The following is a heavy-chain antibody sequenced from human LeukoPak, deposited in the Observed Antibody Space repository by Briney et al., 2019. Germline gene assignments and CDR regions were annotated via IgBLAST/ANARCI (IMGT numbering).Heavy chain of an antibody. V-gene: IGHV3-30*18. D-gene: IGHD5-18*01. CDR1: GFTFSSYS. CDR3: AKDVLGYTYGTFDY. CDR2: ISYDGSHK. J-gene: IGHJ4*02. Sequence: GGSLRLSCAASGFTFSSYSMNWVRQAPGKGLEWVALISYDGSHKHYADSVKGRFTISRDNSKDTLYLQMNSLRVEDTAVYYCAKDVLGYTYGTFDYWGQGTLVTVSS.